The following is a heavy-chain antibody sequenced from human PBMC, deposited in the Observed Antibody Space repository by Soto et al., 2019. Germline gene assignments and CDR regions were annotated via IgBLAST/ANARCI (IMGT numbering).Heavy chain of an antibody. Sequence: GGSLRLSCAASGFTVSSNYMSWVRQAPGKGLEWVSVIYSGGITFYADSVKGRFTISRDNSKNTLYLQMNNLRGEDTAVYYCVRDFGSSSEGGMDVWGQGTTVTVS. CDR3: VRDFGSSSEGGMDV. CDR1: GFTVSSNY. V-gene: IGHV3-53*01. CDR2: IYSGGIT. J-gene: IGHJ6*02. D-gene: IGHD6-6*01.